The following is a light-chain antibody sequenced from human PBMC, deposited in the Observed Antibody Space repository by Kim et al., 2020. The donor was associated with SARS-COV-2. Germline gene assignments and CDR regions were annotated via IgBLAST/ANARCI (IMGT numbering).Light chain of an antibody. V-gene: IGKV3D-20*01. CDR1: ETLTSNY. CDR3: QQFHGSLPS. J-gene: IGKJ4*01. Sequence: PGERATLSCGASETLTSNYLAWYQQKPGLAPRLLIYDASRRATGIPDRFTGSGSGTDFTLTITRLEPEDFAVYFCQQFHGSLPSFVGGTKVDIK. CDR2: DAS.